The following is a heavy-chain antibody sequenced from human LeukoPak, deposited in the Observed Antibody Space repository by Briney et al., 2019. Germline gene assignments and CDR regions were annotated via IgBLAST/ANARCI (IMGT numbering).Heavy chain of an antibody. D-gene: IGHD2-21*02. CDR1: GFTFSDSQ. V-gene: IGHV3-11*04. J-gene: IGHJ4*02. CDR3: ATLRVVVTATGLDY. Sequence: GGSLRLSCAASGFTFSDSQFNWIRQAPGKGLEWVSYISTRGSAIYYSDSVKGRFTISRDDTKNSLYLQMNSLRDEDTAVYYCATLRVVVTATGLDYWGQGILVTVSS. CDR2: ISTRGSAI.